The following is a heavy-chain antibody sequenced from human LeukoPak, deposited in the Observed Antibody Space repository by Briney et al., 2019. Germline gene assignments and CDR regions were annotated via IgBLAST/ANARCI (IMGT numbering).Heavy chain of an antibody. D-gene: IGHD1-7*01. CDR1: GFTFSSYS. V-gene: IGHV3-7*01. J-gene: IGHJ4*02. Sequence: GGSLRLSCAASGFTFSSYSMNWVRQAPGKGLEWVANIKQDGSEKYYVDSVKGRFTISRDNAKNSLYLQMNSLRAEDTAVYYGAREKLELRKWGQGTLVTVS. CDR2: IKQDGSEK. CDR3: AREKLELRK.